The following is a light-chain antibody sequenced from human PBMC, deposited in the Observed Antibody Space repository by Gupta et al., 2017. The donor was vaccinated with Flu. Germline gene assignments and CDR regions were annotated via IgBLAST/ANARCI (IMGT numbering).Light chain of an antibody. CDR2: AAS. J-gene: IGKJ1*01. Sequence: GDRVTITCRASQNINTDLNWYRQKLGKAPELLLYAASTLKSGIPSRCSGSGSGTDFTLTISNVQPEDFATYFCQQSYVYPRSFGQGTAVEIK. V-gene: IGKV1-39*01. CDR3: QQSYVYPRS. CDR1: QNINTD.